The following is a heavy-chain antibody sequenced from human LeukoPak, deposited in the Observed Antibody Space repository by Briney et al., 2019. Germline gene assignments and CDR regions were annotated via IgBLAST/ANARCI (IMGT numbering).Heavy chain of an antibody. V-gene: IGHV1-69*05. CDR1: GGTFSSYA. CDR2: IIPIFGTA. D-gene: IGHD3-3*01. Sequence: GASVKVSCKASGGTFSSYAISWVRQAPGQGLERMGGIIPIFGTANYAQKFQGRVTITTDESTSTAYMELSSLRSEDTAVYYCARAYFWSGYLNYFDYWGQGTLVTVSS. CDR3: ARAYFWSGYLNYFDY. J-gene: IGHJ4*02.